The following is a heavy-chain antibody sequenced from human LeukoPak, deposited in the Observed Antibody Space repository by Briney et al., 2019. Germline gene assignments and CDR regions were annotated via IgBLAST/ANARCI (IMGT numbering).Heavy chain of an antibody. J-gene: IGHJ4*02. CDR1: GGSISSYY. D-gene: IGHD3-3*01. CDR2: IYTSGST. Sequence: PSETLSLTRTVSGGSISSYYWSWIRQPAGKGLEWIGRIYTSGSTNYNPSLKSRVTMSVDTSKNQFSLKLSSVTAADTAVYYCARGITIFGVVSNYHFDYWGQGTLVTVSS. CDR3: ARGITIFGVVSNYHFDY. V-gene: IGHV4-4*07.